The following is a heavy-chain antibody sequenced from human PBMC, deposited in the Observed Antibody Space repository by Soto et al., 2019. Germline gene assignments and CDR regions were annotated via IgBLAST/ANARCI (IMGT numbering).Heavy chain of an antibody. J-gene: IGHJ5*02. CDR1: GFTFSSYA. CDR2: ISGSGGST. CDR3: AKDPSLWNGYDWRHNWFDP. V-gene: IGHV3-23*01. D-gene: IGHD5-12*01. Sequence: PGGALRLSCAASGFTFSSYAMSWVRQAPGKGLEWVSAISGSGGSTYYADSVKGRFTISRDNSKNTLYLQMNSLRAEDTAVYYCAKDPSLWNGYDWRHNWFDPWGQGTLVTVSS.